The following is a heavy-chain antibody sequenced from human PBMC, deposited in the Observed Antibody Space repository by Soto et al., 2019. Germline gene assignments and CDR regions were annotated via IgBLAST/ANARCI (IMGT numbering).Heavy chain of an antibody. J-gene: IGHJ4*02. CDR1: GFTFSSYA. D-gene: IGHD3-10*01. Sequence: SLRLSCAASGFTFSSYAMSWVRQAPGKGLEWVSVISWESGSIGYADSVKGRFSISRDNAKNSLYLQMSSLRVEDTAVYYCARDRPYGGNSQNYFENWGQGILVTVSS. V-gene: IGHV3-9*01. CDR3: ARDRPYGGNSQNYFEN. CDR2: ISWESGSI.